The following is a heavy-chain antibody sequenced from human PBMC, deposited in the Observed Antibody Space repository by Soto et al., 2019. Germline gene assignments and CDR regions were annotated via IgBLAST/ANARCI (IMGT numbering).Heavy chain of an antibody. J-gene: IGHJ4*02. CDR3: TVYTYGPGY. D-gene: IGHD2-8*01. V-gene: IGHV1-58*01. Sequence: GASVKVSCKASGFTFTSSAVQWVRQIRGQGLEWIGWIVVGSGNAKYAQKFQQRVTITRDKSTNTAYLEVNSLRHGDTAVYYCTVYTYGPGYWGQRTLVTVGS. CDR2: IVVGSGNA. CDR1: GFTFTSSA.